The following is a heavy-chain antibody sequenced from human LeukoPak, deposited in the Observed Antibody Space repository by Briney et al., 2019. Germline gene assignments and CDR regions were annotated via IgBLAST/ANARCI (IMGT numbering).Heavy chain of an antibody. J-gene: IGHJ6*02. Sequence: GGSLRLSCAASGFTFSSYSMNWVRQAPGKGLQWVSYISSSSSTIYYADSVKGRFTISRDNAKNSPYLQMNSLRAEDTAVYYCARGMYYYYYGMDVWGQGTTVTVSS. D-gene: IGHD2-8*01. V-gene: IGHV3-48*01. CDR3: ARGMYYYYYGMDV. CDR1: GFTFSSYS. CDR2: ISSSSSTI.